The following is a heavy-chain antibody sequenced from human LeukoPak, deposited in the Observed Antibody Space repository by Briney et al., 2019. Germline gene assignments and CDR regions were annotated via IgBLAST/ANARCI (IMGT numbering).Heavy chain of an antibody. Sequence: GGSLRLSCAASGFTFSSYGMRWVRQAPGKGLEWVAVIWYDGSNKYYADSVKGRFTISRDNSKNTLYLQMNSLRAEDTAVYYCARGRITGTSDYWGQGTLVTVSS. D-gene: IGHD1-7*01. V-gene: IGHV3-33*01. J-gene: IGHJ4*02. CDR3: ARGRITGTSDY. CDR2: IWYDGSNK. CDR1: GFTFSSYG.